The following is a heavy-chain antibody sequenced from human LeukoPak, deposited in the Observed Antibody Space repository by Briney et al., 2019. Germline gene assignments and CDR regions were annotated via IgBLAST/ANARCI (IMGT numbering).Heavy chain of an antibody. CDR3: ARVNWARLDY. CDR2: IYIGVTT. Sequence: GGSLRLSCGASVFNASSNYMSWGRQAPWKGLECGSVIYIGVTTYYADSVKGRFTISRDNSKNTLYLQMNSLRAEDTAVYYCARVNWARLDYWGQGALVTVSS. J-gene: IGHJ4*02. CDR1: VFNASSNY. V-gene: IGHV3-66*01. D-gene: IGHD7-27*01.